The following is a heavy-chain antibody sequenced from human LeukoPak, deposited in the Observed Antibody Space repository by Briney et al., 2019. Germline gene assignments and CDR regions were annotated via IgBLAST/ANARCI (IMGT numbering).Heavy chain of an antibody. J-gene: IGHJ4*02. V-gene: IGHV3-48*03. CDR1: GFTFSSYE. Sequence: QPGGSLRLSCAASGFTFSSYEMNWVRQAPGKWLEWVSYISSSGSTIYYADSVKGRFTISRDNSKNTLYLQMNSLRAEDTAVYYCAKDHYSGSYWSGGDYFEDWGQGTLVTVSS. D-gene: IGHD1-26*01. CDR3: AKDHYSGSYWSGGDYFED. CDR2: ISSSGSTI.